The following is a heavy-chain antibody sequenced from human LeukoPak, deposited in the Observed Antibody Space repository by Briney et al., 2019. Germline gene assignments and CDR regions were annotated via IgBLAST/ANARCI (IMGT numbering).Heavy chain of an antibody. J-gene: IGHJ5*02. V-gene: IGHV3-21*01. Sequence: PGGSLRLPCAASGFGFINYAMNWVRQAPGKGLEWVSSISSSSSDVFYADSVKGRFTISRDNARNSLYLQMNSLRVEDTAMYYCASTPGGHGSRFDPWGQGTLVTVSS. CDR3: ASTPGGHGSRFDP. D-gene: IGHD3-10*01. CDR2: ISSSSSDV. CDR1: GFGFINYA.